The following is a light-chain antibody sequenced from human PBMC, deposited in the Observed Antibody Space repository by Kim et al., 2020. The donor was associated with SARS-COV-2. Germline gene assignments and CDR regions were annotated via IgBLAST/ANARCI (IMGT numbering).Light chain of an antibody. CDR3: QQSYRIPWT. CDR2: AAS. V-gene: IGKV1-39*01. J-gene: IGKJ1*01. CDR1: QSISNY. Sequence: ASVGDRVTITCRASQSISNYLNWYQQRPGKAPKLLIYAASSLQSGVPSRFSGSGSEKDFTLTISSLQPEDSASYYCQQSYRIPWTFGQGTKVDIK.